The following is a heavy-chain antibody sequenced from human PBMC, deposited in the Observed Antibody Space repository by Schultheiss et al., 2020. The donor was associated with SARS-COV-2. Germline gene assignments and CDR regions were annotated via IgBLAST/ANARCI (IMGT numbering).Heavy chain of an antibody. Sequence: SETLSLTCTVSGGSISSDYWSWIRQPPGKGLEWIGYIYHSGSTYYNPSLKSRVTMSVDTSKNQFSLNLSSVTAADTAVYYCAKEGGTIFGVVTPFQYMDVWGKGTTVTVSS. J-gene: IGHJ6*03. CDR1: GGSISSDY. D-gene: IGHD3-3*01. CDR3: AKEGGTIFGVVTPFQYMDV. CDR2: IYHSGST. V-gene: IGHV4-59*01.